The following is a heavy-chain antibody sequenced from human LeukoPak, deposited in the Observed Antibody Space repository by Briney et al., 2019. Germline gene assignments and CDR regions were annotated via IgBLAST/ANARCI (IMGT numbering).Heavy chain of an antibody. D-gene: IGHD4-17*01. V-gene: IGHV3-23*01. CDR1: GFTFSNYV. CDR2: ISDSGNSI. J-gene: IGHJ4*02. CDR3: AKSVDYGDYFDY. Sequence: GGSLRLSCAASGFTFSNYVMSWVRQAPGKGLEWVSAISDSGNSIYYADSVKGRFTISRDSSKNTLYLHMGSLTAEDTAVYYCAKSVDYGDYFDYWGQGTTVTVSS.